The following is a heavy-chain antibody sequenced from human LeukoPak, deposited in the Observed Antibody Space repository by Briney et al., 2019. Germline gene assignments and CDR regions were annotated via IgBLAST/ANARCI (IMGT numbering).Heavy chain of an antibody. CDR2: VYYSGST. J-gene: IGHJ5*02. CDR1: GGSISDSNYY. Sequence: SETLSLTCSLSGGSISDSNYYWGWIRQPPGKGLEWIGSVYYSGSTYDNTSLKRRVTISVDTSKNQFSLKLSSLTAADTAVYYCARDSPFDPWGQGTLVTVSS. V-gene: IGHV4-39*07. CDR3: ARDSPFDP.